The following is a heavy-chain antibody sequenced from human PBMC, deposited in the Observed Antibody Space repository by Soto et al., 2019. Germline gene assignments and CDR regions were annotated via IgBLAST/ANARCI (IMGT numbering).Heavy chain of an antibody. CDR1: GGSFSGYY. CDR2: INHSGST. V-gene: IGHV4-34*01. Sequence: SETLSLTCAVYGGSFSGYYWSWIRQPPGKGLEWIGEINHSGSTNYNPSLKSRVTISVDTSKNQFSLKLSSVTAADTAVYYCARGKAGTQRTTPRTYYFDYWGPGTLVTVSS. J-gene: IGHJ4*02. CDR3: ARGKAGTQRTTPRTYYFDY. D-gene: IGHD1-1*01.